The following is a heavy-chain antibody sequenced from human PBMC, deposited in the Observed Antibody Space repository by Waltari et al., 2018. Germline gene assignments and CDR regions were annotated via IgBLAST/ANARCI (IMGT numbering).Heavy chain of an antibody. CDR1: GYSISSGYY. D-gene: IGHD2-15*01. CDR2: IYHSGST. J-gene: IGHJ4*02. Sequence: QVQLQESGPGLVKPSETLSLTCAVSGYSISSGYYWGWIRQPPGKGLEWIGSIYHSGSTYYNPSLKRRVTISVDTSKNQFSLKLISVTAADTAVYYCATLGYCSGGSCYPSYWGQGTLVTVSS. V-gene: IGHV4-38-2*01. CDR3: ATLGYCSGGSCYPSY.